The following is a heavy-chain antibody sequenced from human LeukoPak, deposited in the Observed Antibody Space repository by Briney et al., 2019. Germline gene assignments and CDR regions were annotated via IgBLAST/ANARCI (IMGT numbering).Heavy chain of an antibody. D-gene: IGHD3-3*01. CDR3: ARGLASGYPPIPFDY. V-gene: IGHV4-34*01. Sequence: SETLSLTCAVYGGSFSGYYWSWIRQPPGKGLEWIGEINHSGSTNYNPSLKSRVTISVDTSKNQFSLSLDSVAAADTAVYYCARGLASGYPPIPFDYWGQGTLVTVSS. CDR2: INHSGST. CDR1: GGSFSGYY. J-gene: IGHJ4*02.